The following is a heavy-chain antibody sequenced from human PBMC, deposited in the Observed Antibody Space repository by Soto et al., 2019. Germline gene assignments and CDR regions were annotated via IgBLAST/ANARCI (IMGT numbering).Heavy chain of an antibody. D-gene: IGHD4-17*01. CDR1: GLTVGRFE. CDR2: IGTSGDR. CDR3: ARAVPGYGGYYFDY. V-gene: IGHV3-13*05. J-gene: IGHJ4*02. Sequence: GGSLKLASAASGLTVGRFELQWVRQLTGNRLERVSAIGTSGDRDYAVSVTGRFTVSRDNAKTSIFLEMNSLRAGDTAVYFCARAVPGYGGYYFDYWGQGALVTVPQ.